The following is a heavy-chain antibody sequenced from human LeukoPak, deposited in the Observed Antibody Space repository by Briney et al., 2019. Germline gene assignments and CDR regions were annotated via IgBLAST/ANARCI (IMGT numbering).Heavy chain of an antibody. CDR2: IIPIFGTA. J-gene: IGHJ6*02. D-gene: IGHD1-26*01. Sequence: ASVKVSCKASGGTFSSYAISWVRQAPVQGLEWMGGIIPIFGTANYAQKFQGRVTITADESTSTAYMELSSLRSEDTAVYYCARAAHISGSYLRYYYYGMDVWGQGTTVTVSS. CDR3: ARAAHISGSYLRYYYYGMDV. CDR1: GGTFSSYA. V-gene: IGHV1-69*13.